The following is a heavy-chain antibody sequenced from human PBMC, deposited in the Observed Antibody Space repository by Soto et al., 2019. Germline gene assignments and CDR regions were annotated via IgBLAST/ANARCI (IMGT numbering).Heavy chain of an antibody. CDR3: ILKPTSGYQLLWSNWFDP. D-gene: IGHD2-2*01. CDR1: GFTFSGSA. CDR2: IRSKANSYAT. J-gene: IGHJ5*02. V-gene: IGHV3-73*01. Sequence: GGSLRLSCAASGFTFSGSAMHWVRQASGKGLEWVGRIRSKANSYATAYAASVKGRFTISRDDSKNTAYLQMNSLKTEDTAVYYCILKPTSGYQLLWSNWFDPWGQGTLVTVSS.